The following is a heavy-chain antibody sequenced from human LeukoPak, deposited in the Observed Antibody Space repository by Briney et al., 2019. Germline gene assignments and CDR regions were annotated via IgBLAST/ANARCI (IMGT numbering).Heavy chain of an antibody. V-gene: IGHV1-2*02. J-gene: IGHJ5*02. CDR3: ARYGPDIVVVPAAEMFDP. Sequence: ASVKVSCKASGYTFTGYYMHWVRQAPGQGLEWMGWINPNSGGTNYAQKFQGRVTMTRDTSISTAYMELSRLRSDDTAVYYCARYGPDIVVVPAAEMFDPWGQEPWPPSPQ. D-gene: IGHD2-2*01. CDR1: GYTFTGYY. CDR2: INPNSGGT.